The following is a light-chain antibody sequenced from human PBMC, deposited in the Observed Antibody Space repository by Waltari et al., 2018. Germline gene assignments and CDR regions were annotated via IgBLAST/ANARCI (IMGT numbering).Light chain of an antibody. CDR2: WAS. Sequence: IVMTHSPASLALSLAEGATITGKSSQTILSSANNKNFLAWYHQKPGQPPKLLIYWASTRESGVPDRFSGSGSGTDFTLTISSLQAEDVAVYYCQQYYTIAPWTFGQGTKVEIK. CDR3: QQYYTIAPWT. CDR1: QTILSSANNKNF. V-gene: IGKV4-1*01. J-gene: IGKJ1*01.